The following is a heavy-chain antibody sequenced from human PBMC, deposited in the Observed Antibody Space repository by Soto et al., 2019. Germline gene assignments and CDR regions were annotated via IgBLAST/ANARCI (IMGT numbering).Heavy chain of an antibody. V-gene: IGHV4-34*01. J-gene: IGHJ3*02. D-gene: IGHD2-21*01. CDR3: ARGPGGDRAFDI. CDR2: INHSGST. Sequence: QVQLQQWGAGLLKPSETLSLTCAVYGGSFSGYYWSWIRQPPGKGLEWIGEINHSGSTNYNPSRKSRVTISVDTSKNQCSLKLSPVTAADTAVYYCARGPGGDRAFDIWGQGTMVTV. CDR1: GGSFSGYY.